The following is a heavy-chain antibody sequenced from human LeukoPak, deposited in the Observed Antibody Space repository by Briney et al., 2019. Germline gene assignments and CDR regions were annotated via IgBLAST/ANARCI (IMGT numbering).Heavy chain of an antibody. J-gene: IGHJ3*02. CDR1: GFTFSSYS. D-gene: IGHD2-2*01. V-gene: IGHV3-21*01. CDR2: ISSSSSHI. Sequence: GGSLRLSCAASGFTFSSYSMNWVRQAPGKGLEWVSSISSSSSHISYVDSVKGRFTISRDNAKNLLYLQMNSLRAEDTAMYYCARGVVPAAFDIWGQGTMVTVSS. CDR3: ARGVVPAAFDI.